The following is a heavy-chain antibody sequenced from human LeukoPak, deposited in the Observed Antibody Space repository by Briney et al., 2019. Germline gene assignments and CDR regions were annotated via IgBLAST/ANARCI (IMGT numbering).Heavy chain of an antibody. Sequence: SETLSLTCTVSGGSISSYYWSWIRQPPGKGLEWIGEINHSGSTNYNPSLKSRVTISVDTSKNQFSLKLSSVTAADTAVYYCARAQPDYYYDSSGYLLDYWVQGTLVTVSS. CDR3: ARAQPDYYYDSSGYLLDY. V-gene: IGHV4-34*01. D-gene: IGHD3-22*01. CDR1: GGSISSYY. J-gene: IGHJ4*02. CDR2: INHSGST.